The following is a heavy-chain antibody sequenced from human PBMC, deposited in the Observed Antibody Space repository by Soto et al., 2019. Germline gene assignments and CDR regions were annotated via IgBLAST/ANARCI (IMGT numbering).Heavy chain of an antibody. CDR2: IFVAIGNT. J-gene: IGHJ3*02. V-gene: IGHV1-58*01. Sequence: SVDVSCRATGFTFPSSAVQWVRQARVQRLAWIGWIFVAIGNTNYAQKFQERVTITKDMSTSTAYMELSSLRSEDTAVYYCAAVASDYYDSSGYPDAFDIWGQGTTVTVSS. CDR1: GFTFPSSA. CDR3: AAVASDYYDSSGYPDAFDI. D-gene: IGHD3-22*01.